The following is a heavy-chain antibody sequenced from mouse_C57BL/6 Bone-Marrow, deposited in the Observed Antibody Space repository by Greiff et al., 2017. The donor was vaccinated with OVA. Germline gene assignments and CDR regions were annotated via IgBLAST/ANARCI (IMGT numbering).Heavy chain of an antibody. Sequence: VQVVESGAELVKPGASVKISCKASGYAFGSYWMNWVKQRPGKGLEWIGQIYPGDGDTNYNGKFKGKATLTADKSSSTAYMQLSSLTSEDSAVYFCARYYYGYRGFAYWGQGTLVTVSA. CDR3: ARYYYGYRGFAY. V-gene: IGHV1-80*01. J-gene: IGHJ3*01. CDR2: IYPGDGDT. D-gene: IGHD2-2*01. CDR1: GYAFGSYW.